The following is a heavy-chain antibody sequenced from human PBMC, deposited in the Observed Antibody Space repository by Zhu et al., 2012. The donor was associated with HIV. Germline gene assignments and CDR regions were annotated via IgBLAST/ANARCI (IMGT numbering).Heavy chain of an antibody. CDR2: INTSGST. Sequence: QVQLQESGPGLVKPSETLSLTCTVPGGSISSYYWSWIRQPAGKGLEWIGRINTSGSTNYNPSLRSRVTMSVDSSENQFSLKLNPVTAADTAVYYCARLYGSGSFDNWGQGTLVTVSS. D-gene: IGHD3-10*01. J-gene: IGHJ4*02. V-gene: IGHV4-4*07. CDR3: ARLYGSGSFDN. CDR1: GGSISSYY.